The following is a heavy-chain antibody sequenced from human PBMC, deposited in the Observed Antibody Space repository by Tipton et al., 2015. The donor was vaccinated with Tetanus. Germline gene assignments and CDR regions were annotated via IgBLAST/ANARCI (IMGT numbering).Heavy chain of an antibody. V-gene: IGHV4-59*01. J-gene: IGHJ3*01. Sequence: GLVKPSETLSLSCTVSGGSISNYYWNWIRQSPGKALEWIGDIFHSGSTNYSPSLKSRVAISMDTSKNQISLKLSSVTAADTAVYYCARRSYCSSSRCFDAFDLWGQGTMVTVSS. CDR2: IFHSGST. CDR3: ARRSYCSSSRCFDAFDL. CDR1: GGSISNYY. D-gene: IGHD2-2*01.